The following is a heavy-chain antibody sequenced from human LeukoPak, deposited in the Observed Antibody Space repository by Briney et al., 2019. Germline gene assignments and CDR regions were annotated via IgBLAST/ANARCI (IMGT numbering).Heavy chain of an antibody. D-gene: IGHD1-26*01. J-gene: IGHJ4*02. Sequence: PGGSLRLSCAASGFTFSSYWMGWVRQAPGKGLEWVANIKQDGGEKYYVDPVKDRFTISRDNAKNSLDLQMNSLRAEDTALYYCARIRWAGGTWAFDYWGQGTLVTVSS. CDR2: IKQDGGEK. V-gene: IGHV3-7*01. CDR1: GFTFSSYW. CDR3: ARIRWAGGTWAFDY.